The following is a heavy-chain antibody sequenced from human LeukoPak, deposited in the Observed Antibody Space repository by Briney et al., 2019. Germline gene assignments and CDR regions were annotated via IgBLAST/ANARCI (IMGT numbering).Heavy chain of an antibody. Sequence: SETLSLTCTVSGGSISSSSYYWGWVRQPPGKGLEWMGSIYYSGSTYYNPSLKSRVTISVDTSKNQFSLKLSSVTAADTAVYYCARDRYNWNYDDYYYYMDVWGKGTTVTVSS. CDR2: IYYSGST. D-gene: IGHD1-7*01. V-gene: IGHV4-39*07. CDR1: GGSISSSSYY. J-gene: IGHJ6*03. CDR3: ARDRYNWNYDDYYYYMDV.